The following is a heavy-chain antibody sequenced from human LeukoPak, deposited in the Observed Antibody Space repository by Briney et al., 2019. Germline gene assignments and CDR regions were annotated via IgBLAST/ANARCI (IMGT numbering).Heavy chain of an antibody. D-gene: IGHD4-11*01. CDR3: ARSEINDYSRY. Sequence: SETLSLTCIVSGGSISISSYYWGWIRQPPGKGLEWIGSIYYSGSTYYNPSLKSRVTFSVDTSKNQFSLKLSSVTAADTAVYYCARSEINDYSRYWGQGILVVVSS. J-gene: IGHJ4*02. V-gene: IGHV4-39*01. CDR1: GGSISISSYY. CDR2: IYYSGST.